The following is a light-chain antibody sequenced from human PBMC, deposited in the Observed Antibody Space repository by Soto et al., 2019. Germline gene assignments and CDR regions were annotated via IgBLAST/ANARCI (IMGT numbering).Light chain of an antibody. Sequence: DIQMTQSPSAMSAYVGDRVTITCRASQDISNYLVWFQQKPGKVPKRLIYAASSFQSGVPSRFIGSGSGTEFTLTISILQPEDFATYYCLQHITYPFSFGPGTKVDFK. CDR3: LQHITYPFS. V-gene: IGKV1-17*03. CDR2: AAS. CDR1: QDISNY. J-gene: IGKJ3*01.